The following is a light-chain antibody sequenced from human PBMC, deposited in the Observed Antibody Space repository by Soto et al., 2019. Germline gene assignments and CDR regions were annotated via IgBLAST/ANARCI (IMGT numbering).Light chain of an antibody. CDR1: SSDVGYYNR. CDR2: EVS. CDR3: SLYTSSTFYV. J-gene: IGLJ1*01. Sequence: QSVLTQPPSVSGSPGQSVTISCTGTSSDVGYYNRVSWYQQPPGTAPKLLIYEVSNRPSGVPDRFSGSKSGNTASLTISGLKAEDEADYYCSLYTSSTFYVFGTGTKV. V-gene: IGLV2-18*01.